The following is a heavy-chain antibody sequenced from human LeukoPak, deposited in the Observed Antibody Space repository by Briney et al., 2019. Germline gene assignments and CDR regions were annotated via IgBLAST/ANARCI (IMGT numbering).Heavy chain of an antibody. D-gene: IGHD2-15*01. Sequence: PGGSLRLSCAASGFTFSSYAMSWVRQAPGKGLEWVSAISGSGGSTYYADSVKGRFTISSDNSKNPLYLQMNSLRAEDTAVYYYAKNPDIVVVVAALGMDVWGQGTTVTVSS. CDR3: AKNPDIVVVVAALGMDV. V-gene: IGHV3-23*01. CDR1: GFTFSSYA. CDR2: ISGSGGST. J-gene: IGHJ6*02.